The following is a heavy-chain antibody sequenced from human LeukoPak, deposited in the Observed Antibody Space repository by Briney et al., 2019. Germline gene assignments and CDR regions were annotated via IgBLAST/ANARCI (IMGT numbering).Heavy chain of an antibody. V-gene: IGHV3-74*01. CDR1: GFTFSSYW. J-gene: IGHJ4*02. Sequence: GGSLRLSCAASGFTFSSYWMHWVRQAPGKGLVWVSRINSDGSNTRYADSVKGRFTISRDNAKNTLYLQMNSLRAEDTAVYYCARTGEDYYDSSGYGLDYWGQGTLVTVSS. CDR3: ARTGEDYYDSSGYGLDY. D-gene: IGHD3-22*01. CDR2: INSDGSNT.